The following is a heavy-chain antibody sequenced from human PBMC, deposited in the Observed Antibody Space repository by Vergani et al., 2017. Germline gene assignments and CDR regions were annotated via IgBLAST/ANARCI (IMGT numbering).Heavy chain of an antibody. CDR3: TEQELYSSSSKARY. Sequence: EVQLLESGGGLVQPGGSLRLSCAASGFTFSSYSMSWVRQAPGKGLEWVSAISGSGCSTYYADSVKGRFTISRDKSKNTLYLQMNSLRAEDTAVYYCTEQELYSSSSKARYWGQGTLVTVSS. CDR1: GFTFSSYS. J-gene: IGHJ4*02. V-gene: IGHV3-23*01. CDR2: ISGSGCST. D-gene: IGHD6-6*01.